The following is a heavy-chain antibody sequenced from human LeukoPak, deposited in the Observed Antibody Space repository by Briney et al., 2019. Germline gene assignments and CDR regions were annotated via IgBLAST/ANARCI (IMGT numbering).Heavy chain of an antibody. D-gene: IGHD2-2*01. CDR2: IKQDGSEK. J-gene: IGHJ4*02. V-gene: IGHV3-7*01. CDR3: AREREGIVVVPAAN. CDR1: GFTFSSYW. Sequence: PGGSLRLSCAASGFTFSSYWMSWVRQAPGKGLEWVANIKQDGSEKYYVDSVKGRFTISRDNAKNSLYLQMNSLRAEDTAVYYCAREREGIVVVPAANGGQGTLVTVSS.